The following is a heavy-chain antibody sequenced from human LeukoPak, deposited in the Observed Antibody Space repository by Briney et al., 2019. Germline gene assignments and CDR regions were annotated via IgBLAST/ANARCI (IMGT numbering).Heavy chain of an antibody. CDR3: AKSRYCSSTSCYRGWFHP. Sequence: PGGSLRLSCAASGFTFSSYAMSWVRQAPGKGLAWVSAISGSGGSTYYADSVKGRFTISRDNSKNTLYLQMNSLRAEDTAVYYCAKSRYCSSTSCYRGWFHPWGQGTLVTVSS. V-gene: IGHV3-23*01. D-gene: IGHD2-2*01. J-gene: IGHJ5*02. CDR2: ISGSGGST. CDR1: GFTFSSYA.